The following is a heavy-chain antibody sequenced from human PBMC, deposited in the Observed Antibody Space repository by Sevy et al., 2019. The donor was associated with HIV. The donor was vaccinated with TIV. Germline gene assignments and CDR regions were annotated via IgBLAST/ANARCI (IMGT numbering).Heavy chain of an antibody. V-gene: IGHV4-4*02. J-gene: IGHJ6*03. CDR3: ARVVYYYGSGSYYPYYYYYIDV. CDR2: IYRSGST. D-gene: IGHD3-10*01. Sequence: SETLSITCAVSGGSISSSNWWSWVRQPPGKGLEWIGEIYRSGSTNYNPSLKSRVTISVDKSKNQFSLKLSSVTAADTAVYYCARVVYYYGSGSYYPYYYYYIDVWGKGTTVTVSS. CDR1: GGSISSSNW.